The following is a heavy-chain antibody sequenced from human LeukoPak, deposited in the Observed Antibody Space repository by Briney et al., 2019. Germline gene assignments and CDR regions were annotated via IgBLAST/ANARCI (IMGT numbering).Heavy chain of an antibody. V-gene: IGHV3-33*08. CDR1: GFTFNNYG. CDR2: IWYDGSNK. CDR3: VRLGSGWSFDY. J-gene: IGHJ4*02. Sequence: GGSLRLSCAASGFTFNNYGIHWVRQAPGKGLEWVAVIWYDGSNKYHADSVKGRFTISRDNSKSTLFLQMNSLRGEDTAVYYCVRLGSGWSFDYWGQGTLVTVSS. D-gene: IGHD6-19*01.